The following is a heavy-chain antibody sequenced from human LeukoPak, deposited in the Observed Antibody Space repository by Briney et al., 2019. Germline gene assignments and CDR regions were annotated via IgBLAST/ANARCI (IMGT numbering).Heavy chain of an antibody. D-gene: IGHD1-26*01. CDR3: ARDWFESGSYSSSNDY. Sequence: ASVTVSCKASGYTFTSYGISWVRQAPGQGLEWMGWISAYNGNTNYAQKLQGRVTMTTDTSTSTAYMELRSLRSDDTAVYYCARDWFESGSYSSSNDYWGQGTLVTVSS. CDR1: GYTFTSYG. CDR2: ISAYNGNT. V-gene: IGHV1-18*01. J-gene: IGHJ4*02.